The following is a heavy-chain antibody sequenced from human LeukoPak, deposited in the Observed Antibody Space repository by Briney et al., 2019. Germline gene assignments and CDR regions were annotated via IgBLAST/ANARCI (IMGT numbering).Heavy chain of an antibody. CDR2: ISYDGSNK. D-gene: IGHD3-10*01. CDR1: GFTFSSYA. J-gene: IGHJ6*02. V-gene: IGHV3-30-3*01. Sequence: PGRSLRLSCAASGFTFSSYAMHWVRQAPGKGLEWVAVISYDGSNKYYADSVKGRFTISRDNSENTLYLQMNSLRAEDTAVYYCARDIRYGSGSYRVYYYYGMDVWGQGTTVTVSS. CDR3: ARDIRYGSGSYRVYYYYGMDV.